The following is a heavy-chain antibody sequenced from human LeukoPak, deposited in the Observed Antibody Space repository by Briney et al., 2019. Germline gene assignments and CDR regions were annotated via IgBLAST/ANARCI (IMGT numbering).Heavy chain of an antibody. CDR1: GGSFSGYY. J-gene: IGHJ4*02. CDR3: ARQAPRRWSYYFDY. D-gene: IGHD4-23*01. CDR2: INHSGSA. V-gene: IGHV4-34*01. Sequence: SETLSLTCVVYGGSFSGYYWSWIRQPPGKGLEWIGEINHSGSANYNPSLKSRVTISVDTSKNQFSLKLSSVTAADTAVYYCARQAPRRWSYYFDYWGQGTLVTVSS.